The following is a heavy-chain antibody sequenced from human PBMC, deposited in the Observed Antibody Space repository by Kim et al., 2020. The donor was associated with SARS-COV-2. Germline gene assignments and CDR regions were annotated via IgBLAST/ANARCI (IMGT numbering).Heavy chain of an antibody. V-gene: IGHV3-74*01. D-gene: IGHD2-15*01. J-gene: IGHJ3*02. CDR2: IKSDGSST. CDR1: GFTFSGYW. Sequence: GGSLRLSCAASGFTFSGYWMHWVRQAPGKGLVWVSGIKSDGSSTSYADSVKGRFTISRDNGKNTVNLQMNSLRDEDTAVYYCTRDQSYCSGGSCYTAGFDIWGLGTMVTVSS. CDR3: TRDQSYCSGGSCYTAGFDI.